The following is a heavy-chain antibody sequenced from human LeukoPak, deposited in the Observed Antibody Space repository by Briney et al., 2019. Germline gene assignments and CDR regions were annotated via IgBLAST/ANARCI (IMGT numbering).Heavy chain of an antibody. Sequence: GASLRLSCAASGFTFSSYAMSWVRQAPGKGLEWVSAISGSGGSTYYADSVKGRFTISRDNSKNTLYLQMNSLRAEDTAVYYCAKIGGYDRSYRYFDYWGQGTLVTVSS. CDR3: AKIGGYDRSYRYFDY. V-gene: IGHV3-23*01. CDR1: GFTFSSYA. CDR2: ISGSGGST. J-gene: IGHJ4*02. D-gene: IGHD5-12*01.